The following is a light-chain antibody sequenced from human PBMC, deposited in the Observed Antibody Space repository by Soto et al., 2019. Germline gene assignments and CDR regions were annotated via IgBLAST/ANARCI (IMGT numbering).Light chain of an antibody. J-gene: IGKJ4*01. CDR1: QSVSSS. CDR3: QQRSNWLT. V-gene: IGKV3-15*01. Sequence: EIVMTQSPDTLSVSPWERATLSCRASQSVSSSLAWYQQKPGQAPRLLIYGASTRATGIPARFSGSGSGTEFTLTISSLQSEDFGVYYCQQRSNWLTFGGGTKVDIK. CDR2: GAS.